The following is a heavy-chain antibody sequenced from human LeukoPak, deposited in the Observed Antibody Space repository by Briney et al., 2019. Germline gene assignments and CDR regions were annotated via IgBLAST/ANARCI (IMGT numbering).Heavy chain of an antibody. V-gene: IGHV4-59*01. J-gene: IGHJ4*02. CDR1: GGSISSYY. CDR3: ARREYLTGYYLN. Sequence: PSETLSLTCTVSGGSISSYYWSWIRQPPGKGLEWIGYIYYSGSTNYNPSLKSRVTISVDTSKNQFSLKLSSVTAADTAIYYCARREYLTGYYLNWGQGSLVAVSS. CDR2: IYYSGST. D-gene: IGHD3-9*01.